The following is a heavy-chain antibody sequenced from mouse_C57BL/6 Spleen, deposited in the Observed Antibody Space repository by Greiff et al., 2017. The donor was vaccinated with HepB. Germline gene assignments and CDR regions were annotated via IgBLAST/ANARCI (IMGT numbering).Heavy chain of an antibody. CDR2: INPSNGGT. D-gene: IGHD3-1*01. Sequence: QVQLQQPGTELVKPGASVKLSCKASGYTFTSYWMHWVKQRPGQGLEWIGNINPSNGGTNYNEKFKSKATLTVDKSSSTAYMQLSSLTSEDSAVYHCAREGATGEYFDYWGQGTTLTVSS. J-gene: IGHJ2*01. V-gene: IGHV1-53*01. CDR1: GYTFTSYW. CDR3: AREGATGEYFDY.